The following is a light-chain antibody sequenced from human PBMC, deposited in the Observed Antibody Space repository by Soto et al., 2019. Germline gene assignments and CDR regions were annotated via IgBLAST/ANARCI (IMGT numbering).Light chain of an antibody. Sequence: QSALTQPRSVSWSPGQSVTISCTGTSSDVGGYNYVSWYQQHPGKAPKLMIYDVSKRPSGVPDRFSGSKSGNTASLTISGLQAEDEDDYYCCSYAGSYTYVFGTGTKLTVL. V-gene: IGLV2-11*01. CDR3: CSYAGSYTYV. J-gene: IGLJ1*01. CDR1: SSDVGGYNY. CDR2: DVS.